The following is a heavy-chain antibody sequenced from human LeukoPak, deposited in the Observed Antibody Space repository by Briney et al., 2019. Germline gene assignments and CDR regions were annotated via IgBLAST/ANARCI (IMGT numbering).Heavy chain of an antibody. V-gene: IGHV3-30*18. CDR3: AKSQFGGDPDAFDI. CDR2: ISYDGSNK. CDR1: GFTFSSYG. D-gene: IGHD3-16*01. Sequence: PGGSLRLSCAASGFTFSSYGMHWVRQAPGKGLEWVAVISYDGSNKYYADSVKGRFTISRDNSKNTLYLQMNSLRAEDTAVYYCAKSQFGGDPDAFDIWGQGTMVTVSS. J-gene: IGHJ3*02.